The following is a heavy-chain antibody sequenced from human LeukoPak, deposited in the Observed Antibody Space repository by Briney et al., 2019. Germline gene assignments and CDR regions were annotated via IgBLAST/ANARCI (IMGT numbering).Heavy chain of an antibody. CDR3: AREPIVGATRYWFDP. V-gene: IGHV1-8*01. D-gene: IGHD1-26*01. CDR2: MNPNSGNT. CDR1: GYTFTSYD. J-gene: IGHJ5*02. Sequence: GASVKVSCKASGYTFTSYDINWVRQATGQGLEWMGWMNPNSGNTAYAQKFQGRVTMTRNTSISTAYTELSNLRSEDTAVYYCAREPIVGATRYWFDPWGQGTLVTVSS.